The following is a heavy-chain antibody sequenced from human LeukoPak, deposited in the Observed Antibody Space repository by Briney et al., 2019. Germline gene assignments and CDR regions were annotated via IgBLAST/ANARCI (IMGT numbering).Heavy chain of an antibody. J-gene: IGHJ4*02. CDR1: GGSFSGYY. Sequence: SETLSLTCAVYGGSFSGYYWSWIRQPPGKWLEWIGEINHSGSTNYNPSLKSRVSISVDTSKNQFSLMLSSVTAADTAVYYCARKESEVVPAAMEWWGQGTLVTVSS. D-gene: IGHD2-2*01. CDR2: INHSGST. V-gene: IGHV4-34*01. CDR3: ARKESEVVPAAMEW.